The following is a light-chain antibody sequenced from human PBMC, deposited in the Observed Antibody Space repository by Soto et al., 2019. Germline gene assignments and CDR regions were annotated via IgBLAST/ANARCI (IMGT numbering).Light chain of an antibody. CDR2: EVS. CDR1: SSDVGGYKF. V-gene: IGLV2-14*01. CDR3: GSYTGSIYV. Sequence: QSALTQPASVSGSPGQSITISCTGTSSDVGGYKFVSWYQQHPGTAPKLMIYEVSNRPSGVSSRFSGSKSGYTASLTISGLQAEDEADYFCGSYTGSIYVFGNGTKVTVL. J-gene: IGLJ1*01.